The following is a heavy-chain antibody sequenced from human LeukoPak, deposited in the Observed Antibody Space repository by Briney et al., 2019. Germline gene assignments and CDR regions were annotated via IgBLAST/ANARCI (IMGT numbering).Heavy chain of an antibody. D-gene: IGHD2-21*02. Sequence: GGSLRLSCAASGSTFSSYAMSWVRQAPGKGLEWVSAISGSGGSTYYADSVKGRFTISRDNSKNTLYLQMNSLRAEDTAVYYCAKAPSVVVTAIQGDYWGQGTLVTVSS. CDR1: GSTFSSYA. J-gene: IGHJ4*02. CDR2: ISGSGGST. CDR3: AKAPSVVVTAIQGDY. V-gene: IGHV3-23*01.